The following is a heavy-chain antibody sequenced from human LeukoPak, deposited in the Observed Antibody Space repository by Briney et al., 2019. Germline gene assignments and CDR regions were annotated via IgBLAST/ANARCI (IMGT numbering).Heavy chain of an antibody. CDR1: GYTFTNYG. Sequence: GASVTVSCKASGYTFTNYGISWVRQAPGQGLEWMGWITAYNGNTNYAQKLQGRVTMTTDTSTSTAYMELRSLRSDDTAVYYCARDSRDYGDYIDYWGQGTLVTVSS. V-gene: IGHV1-18*01. CDR3: ARDSRDYGDYIDY. CDR2: ITAYNGNT. D-gene: IGHD4-17*01. J-gene: IGHJ4*02.